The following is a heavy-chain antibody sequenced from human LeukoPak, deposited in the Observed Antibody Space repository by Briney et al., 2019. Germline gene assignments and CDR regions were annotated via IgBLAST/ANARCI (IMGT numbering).Heavy chain of an antibody. J-gene: IGHJ4*02. Sequence: GGSLRLSCAASGFTFSSYAMSWVRQAPGKGLEWVSGISGSGGSTYYADSVKGRFTISRDNSKNTLYLQMNSLRAEDTAVYYCAKQHIREPLSYFDYWGQGTLVPVSS. CDR3: AKQHIREPLSYFDY. CDR2: ISGSGGST. CDR1: GFTFSSYA. D-gene: IGHD5-24*01. V-gene: IGHV3-23*01.